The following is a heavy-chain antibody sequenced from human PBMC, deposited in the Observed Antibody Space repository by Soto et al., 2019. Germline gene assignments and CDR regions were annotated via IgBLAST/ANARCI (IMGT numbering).Heavy chain of an antibody. V-gene: IGHV1-18*01. CDR3: ERGLVVSLIPVRSYCNGMAV. D-gene: IGHD2-21*01. CDR2: ISASNGNT. CDR1: GYTFTSYV. J-gene: IGHJ6*02. Sequence: QVQLVQSGAEVKKPGASVKVSCKASGYTFTSYVISWVRQAHGQGLEWTGWISASNGNTNYAQQLWGRVTMTTDTYTGTAYMELRSLRSEDTAVYYCERGLVVSLIPVRSYCNGMAVWGQGTTVTLS.